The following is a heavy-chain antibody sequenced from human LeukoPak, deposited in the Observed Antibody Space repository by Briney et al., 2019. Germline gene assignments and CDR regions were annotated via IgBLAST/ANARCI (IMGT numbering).Heavy chain of an antibody. CDR1: GYTFTAFH. CDR2: IKPNNGDT. V-gene: IGHV1-2*06. CDR3: ARGYNSGYEY. Sequence: GASVKVSFTASGYTFTAFHLHWVRQAPGQGLEWMGRIKPNNGDTSYAQKFQGRVTMTRDTSLSTIYMELNSLRSDDTAVYYCARGYNSGYEYWGQGTLVTVSS. D-gene: IGHD1-14*01. J-gene: IGHJ4*02.